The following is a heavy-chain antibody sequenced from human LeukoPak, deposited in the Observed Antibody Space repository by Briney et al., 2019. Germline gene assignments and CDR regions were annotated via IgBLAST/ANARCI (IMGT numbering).Heavy chain of an antibody. Sequence: GGSLRLSCAASGFXFSSYWIHWVRQAPGKGLVWVSRINGDGTITSYADSVKGRFTISRDNAKNTLYLQMNSLRVEDTALYYCARGYGSSGNEKIFDYWGQGTLVTVSS. CDR2: INGDGTIT. CDR1: GFXFSSYW. V-gene: IGHV3-74*01. D-gene: IGHD6-19*01. CDR3: ARGYGSSGNEKIFDY. J-gene: IGHJ4*02.